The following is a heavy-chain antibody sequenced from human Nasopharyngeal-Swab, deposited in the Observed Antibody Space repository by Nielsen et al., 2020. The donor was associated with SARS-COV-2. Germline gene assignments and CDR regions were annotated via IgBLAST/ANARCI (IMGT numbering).Heavy chain of an antibody. J-gene: IGHJ6*02. V-gene: IGHV6-1*01. CDR2: TYYRSKWYN. CDR1: GHSVSSKSAA. CDR3: ARERACLDL. Sequence: SQTLSLLRAISGHSVSSKSAACHWSRQSPSRGLEWLGRTYYRSKWYNEYGASVKSRISIKPDTSKNQFSVQLNSVTPEDTAVYYCARERACLDLWGQGTTVTVSS.